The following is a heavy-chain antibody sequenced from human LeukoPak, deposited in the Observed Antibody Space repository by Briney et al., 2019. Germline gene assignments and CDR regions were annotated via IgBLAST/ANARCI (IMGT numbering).Heavy chain of an antibody. D-gene: IGHD3-22*01. Sequence: GSLRLSCAASGFTFSSYGMHWVRQAPGKGLEWVAVIWYDGSNKYYADSVKGRFTISRDNSKNTLYLQMNSLRAEDTAVYYCAGERDYDSSGYYVFGYWGQGTLVTVSS. J-gene: IGHJ4*02. CDR1: GFTFSSYG. CDR3: AGERDYDSSGYYVFGY. V-gene: IGHV3-33*01. CDR2: IWYDGSNK.